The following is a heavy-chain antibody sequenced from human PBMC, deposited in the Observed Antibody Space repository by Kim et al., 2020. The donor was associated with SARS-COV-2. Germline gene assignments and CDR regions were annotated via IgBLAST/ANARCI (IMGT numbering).Heavy chain of an antibody. J-gene: IGHJ4*02. CDR3: ARITGGSPDF. CDR2: N. Sequence: NDYARPVKSRITINPDTSKNQFSLQLKSVTPEDTAVYYCARITGGSPDFWGQGTLVTVSS. D-gene: IGHD2-8*02. V-gene: IGHV6-1*01.